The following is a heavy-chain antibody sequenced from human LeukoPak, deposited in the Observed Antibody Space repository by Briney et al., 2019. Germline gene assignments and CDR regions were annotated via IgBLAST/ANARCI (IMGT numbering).Heavy chain of an antibody. Sequence: GGSLILSCAASGFTFSNYWMHWVRQAPGKGLVWVSRINTDGSGTSYADSVKGRFTISRDNAKNTLYLQMNSLRAEDTAVYYCTRDLRYCTSTSCYDPYFDHWGQGTLVTVSS. D-gene: IGHD2-2*01. J-gene: IGHJ4*02. CDR3: TRDLRYCTSTSCYDPYFDH. CDR2: INTDGSGT. CDR1: GFTFSNYW. V-gene: IGHV3-74*01.